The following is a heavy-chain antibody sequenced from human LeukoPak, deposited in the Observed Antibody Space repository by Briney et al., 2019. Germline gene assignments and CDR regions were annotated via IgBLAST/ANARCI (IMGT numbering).Heavy chain of an antibody. CDR2: ISSSSIYI. Sequence: GGSLRLSCAASGFTFSSYSMNWVRQAPGKGLEWVSSISSSSIYIYYADSVKGRFTISRDNAKNSLYLQMNSLTAEDTAVYYCASSVGIQLTDHWGQGTLVTVSS. CDR1: GFTFSSYS. V-gene: IGHV3-21*01. CDR3: ASSVGIQLTDH. D-gene: IGHD5-18*01. J-gene: IGHJ4*02.